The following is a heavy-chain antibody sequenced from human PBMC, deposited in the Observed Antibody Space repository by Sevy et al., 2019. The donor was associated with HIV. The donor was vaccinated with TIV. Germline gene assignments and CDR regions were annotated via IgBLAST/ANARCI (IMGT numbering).Heavy chain of an antibody. Sequence: GGSLRLSCSGSGFSFSNSAMNWVRQTPGKGLKYVSAISSDGVSTYYPDSRRGRFTISRDNSKNTLYLQMSSLRVEDTAVYYCVKDPDYNFWRGDYGMDVWGQGTMVTVSS. D-gene: IGHD3-3*01. J-gene: IGHJ6*02. CDR1: GFSFSNSA. V-gene: IGHV3-64D*06. CDR2: ISSDGVST. CDR3: VKDPDYNFWRGDYGMDV.